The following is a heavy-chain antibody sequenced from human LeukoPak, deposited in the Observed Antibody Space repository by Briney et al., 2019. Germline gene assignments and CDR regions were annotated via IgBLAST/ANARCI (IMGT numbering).Heavy chain of an antibody. CDR3: ARMYSGYEDY. Sequence: SETLSLTCTVSGGSISNNNYYWGWIRQPPGKGLEWIGTIYYSGSTYYNPSLKSRVTVSVDTSKNQFSLELSSVTAADTTVYYCARMYSGYEDYWGQGTLVTVSS. J-gene: IGHJ4*02. CDR1: GGSISNNNYY. V-gene: IGHV4-39*01. CDR2: IYYSGST. D-gene: IGHD5-12*01.